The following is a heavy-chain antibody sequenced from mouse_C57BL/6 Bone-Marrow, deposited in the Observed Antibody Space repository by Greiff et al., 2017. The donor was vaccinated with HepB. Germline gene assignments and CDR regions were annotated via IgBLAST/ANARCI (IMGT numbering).Heavy chain of an antibody. D-gene: IGHD1-1*01. CDR1: GYTFTSYG. J-gene: IGHJ2*01. CDR3: AREGIDYDGSSDG. Sequence: QVQLQQSGAELARPGASVKLSCKASGYTFTSYGISWVKQRPGQGLEWIGEIYPRSGNTYYNEKFKGKATLTADKSSSTAYMVLRSLTSEDSAVYICAREGIDYDGSSDGWGQGTTLTVSS. V-gene: IGHV1-81*01. CDR2: IYPRSGNT.